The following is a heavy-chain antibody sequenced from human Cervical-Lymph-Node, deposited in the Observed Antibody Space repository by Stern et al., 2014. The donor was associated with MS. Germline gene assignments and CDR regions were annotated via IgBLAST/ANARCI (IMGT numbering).Heavy chain of an antibody. CDR2: IYWDDDK. CDR3: THSFLLWGDLSPPPIAS. D-gene: IGHD3-16*01. Sequence: QVTLRESGPTLVKPTQTLTLTCTFSGFSLNTLGVGVGWIRQPPGKALEWLAVIYWDDDKRYSPSLQSRLTITKDTLKNQVVLTLTNPDSVDPPTFYCTHSFLLWGDLSPPPIASWGQGALVTVSS. CDR1: GFSLNTLGVG. V-gene: IGHV2-5*02. J-gene: IGHJ5*02.